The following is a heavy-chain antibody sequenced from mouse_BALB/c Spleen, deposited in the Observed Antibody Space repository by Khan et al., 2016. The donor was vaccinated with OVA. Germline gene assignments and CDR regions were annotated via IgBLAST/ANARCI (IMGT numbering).Heavy chain of an antibody. V-gene: IGHV5-6*01. CDR2: ISSDGDYT. CDR1: GFTFSPYS. Sequence: EVQLQESGGDLVKSGGSLKLSCAASGFTFSPYSMSWVRQTPDKRLEWVATISSDGDYTYYPDSVKGRFNISRDNAKNALYLQMFSLKSEDTAMYYCSTHFTGSFAYWGQGTLVTVSA. CDR3: STHFTGSFAY. J-gene: IGHJ3*01. D-gene: IGHD4-1*01.